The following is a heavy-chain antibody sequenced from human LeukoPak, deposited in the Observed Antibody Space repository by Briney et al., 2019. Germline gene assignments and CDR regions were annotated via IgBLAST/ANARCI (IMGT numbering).Heavy chain of an antibody. J-gene: IGHJ4*02. CDR1: GFPFNNCV. V-gene: IGHV3-64D*06. CDR2: ISSYGDKT. Sequence: QPGGSLSLSRPSPGFPFNNCVLEWVRQAPGKGPEYVSVISSYGDKTYYADSVKGRFTISRDNSKNTVSLQMRSLRAEDTAVYSCVKELYNLGASSWYYYDYWGQGTLVTVSS. D-gene: IGHD6-13*01. CDR3: VKELYNLGASSWYYYDY.